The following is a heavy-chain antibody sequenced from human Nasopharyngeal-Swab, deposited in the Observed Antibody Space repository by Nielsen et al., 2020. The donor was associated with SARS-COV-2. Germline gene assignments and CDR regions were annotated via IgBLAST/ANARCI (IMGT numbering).Heavy chain of an antibody. J-gene: IGHJ4*02. Sequence: RQAPGKGLEWIGHIYDSGSTNYNPSLKSRVTISVDTSKNQFSLKLSSVTAADTAVYYCARDQRGSGWYSWSQGLDYWGQGTLVTVSS. CDR2: IYDSGST. CDR3: ARDQRGSGWYSWSQGLDY. V-gene: IGHV4-59*01. D-gene: IGHD6-19*01.